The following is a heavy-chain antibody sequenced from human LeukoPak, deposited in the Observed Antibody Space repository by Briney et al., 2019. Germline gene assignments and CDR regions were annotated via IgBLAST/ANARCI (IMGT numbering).Heavy chain of an antibody. J-gene: IGHJ4*02. V-gene: IGHV1-46*01. CDR3: ARTAARRFDY. Sequence: ASVNVSCKASGYTFPIYFMQLVRQAPGQGLEWMGIINPTGGSTTYAQKFQGRVTMTRDTSTSTVYMELSSLRSDDTAVCYCARTAARRFDYWGQGTLVTVSS. CDR2: INPTGGST. D-gene: IGHD6-6*01. CDR1: GYTFPIYF.